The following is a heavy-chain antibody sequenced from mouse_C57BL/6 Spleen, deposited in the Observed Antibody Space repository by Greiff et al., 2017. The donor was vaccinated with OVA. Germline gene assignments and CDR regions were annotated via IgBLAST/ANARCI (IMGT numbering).Heavy chain of an antibody. CDR1: GYTFTSYW. CDR2: IYPGSGST. V-gene: IGHV1-55*01. Sequence: QVQLQQPGAELVKPGASVKMSCKASGYTFTSYWITWVKQRPGQGLEWIGDIYPGSGSTNYNEKFKSKATLTVDTSSSTDYMQLSSLTSEDSAVYYCARWNYYGSSYEAWFAYWGQGTLVTVSA. J-gene: IGHJ3*01. D-gene: IGHD1-1*01. CDR3: ARWNYYGSSYEAWFAY.